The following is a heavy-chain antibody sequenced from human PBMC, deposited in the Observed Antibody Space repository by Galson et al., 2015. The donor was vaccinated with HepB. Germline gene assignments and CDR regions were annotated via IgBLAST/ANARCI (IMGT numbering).Heavy chain of an antibody. Sequence: SLRLSCAASGFSFSSYAMHWVRQAPGKGLEWVALISNDGTTKLYADSVEGRLTISRDISKNMLYLQMNSLRAEDTAVYYCAKDRNTDLVHYFDFWGQGTLVTVSS. CDR3: AKDRNTDLVHYFDF. J-gene: IGHJ4*02. CDR2: ISNDGTTK. V-gene: IGHV3-30*18. D-gene: IGHD5-18*01. CDR1: GFSFSSYA.